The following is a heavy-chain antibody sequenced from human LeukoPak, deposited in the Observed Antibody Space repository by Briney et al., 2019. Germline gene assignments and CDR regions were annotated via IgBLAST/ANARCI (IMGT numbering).Heavy chain of an antibody. CDR2: ISDSGGST. D-gene: IGHD3-3*02. Sequence: GGSLRLSCAASGFSFSSYAMSWVRQAPGKGLEWVSGISDSGGSTFYADSVKGRFTISRDNSKNTLYLQMNSLRAGDTAVYYCAKGAGVLGFDYWGQGTLVTVSS. CDR3: AKGAGVLGFDY. CDR1: GFSFSSYA. J-gene: IGHJ4*02. V-gene: IGHV3-23*01.